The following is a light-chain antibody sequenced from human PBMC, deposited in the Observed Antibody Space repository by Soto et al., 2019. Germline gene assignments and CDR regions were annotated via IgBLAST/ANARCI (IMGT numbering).Light chain of an antibody. CDR3: CSYAGGHTWV. Sequence: QSALTQPASVSGSPGQSITISCTGTSSDVGGYNYVSWYQQHPGKAPKLMIYEVSNRPSGVSNRFSGSKSGNTASLTISGLQAEDEADYYCCSYAGGHTWVFGGGTELTVL. J-gene: IGLJ3*02. CDR2: EVS. CDR1: SSDVGGYNY. V-gene: IGLV2-14*01.